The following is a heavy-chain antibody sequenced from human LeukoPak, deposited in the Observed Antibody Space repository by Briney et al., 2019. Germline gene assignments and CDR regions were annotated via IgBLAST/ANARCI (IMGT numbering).Heavy chain of an antibody. CDR1: GVTFSSYA. J-gene: IGHJ4*02. V-gene: IGHV3-23*01. CDR3: AKEGPHRGSYYLNFDY. CDR2: ISESGDGT. Sequence: PGGSLRLSCAASGVTFSSYAMTWVRQAPGKGLEWVSTISESGDGTYYAGSVTGRFTISRDNSKNTLYLQLNSLRAEDTAIYYCAKEGPHRGSYYLNFDYWGQGTLVTVSS. D-gene: IGHD1-26*01.